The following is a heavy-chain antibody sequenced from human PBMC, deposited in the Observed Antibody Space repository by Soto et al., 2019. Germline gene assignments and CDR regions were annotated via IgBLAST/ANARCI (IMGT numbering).Heavy chain of an antibody. CDR3: ASGYYYGSGSYFDY. V-gene: IGHV4-59*01. Sequence: QVQLQESGPGLVKPSETLSLTCTVSGGSISSYYWSWIRQPPGKGLEWIGYIYYSGSTNYNPSLKSRVTISVDTSKNQFSLKLSSVTAADTAVYYCASGYYYGSGSYFDYWGQGTLVTVSS. J-gene: IGHJ4*02. D-gene: IGHD3-10*01. CDR2: IYYSGST. CDR1: GGSISSYY.